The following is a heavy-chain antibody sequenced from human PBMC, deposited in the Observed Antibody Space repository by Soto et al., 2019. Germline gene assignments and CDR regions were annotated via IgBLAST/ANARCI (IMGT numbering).Heavy chain of an antibody. J-gene: IGHJ4*02. D-gene: IGHD3-10*01. Sequence: EVQLLESGGGLVQPGGSLRLSCAASGFTFSSYAMSWVRQAPGKGLEWVSAISGSGGSTYYADSVKGRFTISRDNSKKPLYLQTNSLRAEDTAVYYCAKASGWFGEFDYWGQGTLVTVSS. V-gene: IGHV3-23*01. CDR3: AKASGWFGEFDY. CDR2: ISGSGGST. CDR1: GFTFSSYA.